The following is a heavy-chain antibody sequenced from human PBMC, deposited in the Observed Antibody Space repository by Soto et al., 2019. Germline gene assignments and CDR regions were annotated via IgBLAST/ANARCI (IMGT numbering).Heavy chain of an antibody. V-gene: IGHV3-11*01. J-gene: IGHJ4*02. CDR2: ISGRGSTI. CDR1: GFTFSDYY. Sequence: PGGSLRLSCAASGFTFSDYYMSWIRQAPGKGLEWISYISGRGSTIYYADSVKGRFTISRDNAKNSLYLQMNSLRAEDTAIYYCARDDFWSGYYRYFDYWGQGTLVTVSS. D-gene: IGHD3-3*01. CDR3: ARDDFWSGYYRYFDY.